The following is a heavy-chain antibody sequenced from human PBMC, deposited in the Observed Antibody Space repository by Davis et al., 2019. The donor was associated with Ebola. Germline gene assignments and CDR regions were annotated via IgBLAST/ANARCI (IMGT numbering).Heavy chain of an antibody. CDR2: IRSKANSYAT. V-gene: IGHV3-73*01. D-gene: IGHD6-6*01. CDR3: TTRIAARPGDYYYYYGMDV. CDR1: GFTFSGSA. Sequence: GESLKISCAASGFTFSGSAMHWVCQASGKGLEWVGRIRSKANSYATAYAASVKGRFTISRDDSKNTAYLQMNSLKTEDTAVYYCTTRIAARPGDYYYYYGMDVWGQGTTVTVSS. J-gene: IGHJ6*02.